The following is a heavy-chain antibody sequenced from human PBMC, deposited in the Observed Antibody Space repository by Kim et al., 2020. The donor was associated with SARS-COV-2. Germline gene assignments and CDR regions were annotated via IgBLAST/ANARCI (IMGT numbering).Heavy chain of an antibody. V-gene: IGHV3-30-3*01. J-gene: IGHJ6*01. Sequence: GGSLRLSCAASGFTFSSYAMHWVRQAPGKGLEWVAVISYDGSNKYYADSVKGRFTISRDNSKNTLYLQMNSLRAEDTAVYYCARALRGPDSSFPTVYYY. D-gene: IGHD6-19*01. CDR2: ISYDGSNK. CDR1: GFTFSSYA. CDR3: ARALRGPDSSFPTVYYY.